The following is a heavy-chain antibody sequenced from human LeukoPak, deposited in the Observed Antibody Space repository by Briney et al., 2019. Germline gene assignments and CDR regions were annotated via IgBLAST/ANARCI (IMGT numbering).Heavy chain of an antibody. Sequence: HPGGSLRLSCAASGFTFSSYPMHWVRQAPGKGLEWVVVISYDGSEKHYADPVKGRFTISRDNSKNTLYLQMNSLRAEDTAVYYCARDQGGSYSEYFDYWGQGTLVTVSS. J-gene: IGHJ4*02. D-gene: IGHD1-26*01. CDR2: ISYDGSEK. CDR3: ARDQGGSYSEYFDY. V-gene: IGHV3-30-3*01. CDR1: GFTFSSYP.